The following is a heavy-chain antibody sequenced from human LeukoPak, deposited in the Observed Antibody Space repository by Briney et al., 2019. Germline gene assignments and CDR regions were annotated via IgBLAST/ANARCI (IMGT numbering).Heavy chain of an antibody. CDR3: ARVRRQATAYYYYYMDV. CDR2: INHSGST. Sequence: SETLSLTCAVYGGSFSGYYWSWIRQPPGKGLEWIGEINHSGSTNYNPSLKSRVTISVDTSKNQFSLKLSSVTAADTAVYYCARVRRQATAYYYYYMDVWGKGTTDTVSS. V-gene: IGHV4-34*01. D-gene: IGHD6-25*01. CDR1: GGSFSGYY. J-gene: IGHJ6*03.